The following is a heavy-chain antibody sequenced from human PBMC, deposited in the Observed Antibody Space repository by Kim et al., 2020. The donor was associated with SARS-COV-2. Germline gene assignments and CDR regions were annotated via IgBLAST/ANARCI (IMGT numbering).Heavy chain of an antibody. CDR3: ARTVIRYFDEYYFDY. J-gene: IGHJ4*02. CDR1: GYTFTGYY. V-gene: IGHV1-2*06. D-gene: IGHD3-9*01. CDR2: INPNSGGT. Sequence: ASVKVSCKASGYTFTGYYMHWVRQAPGQGLEWMGRINPNSGGTNYAQKFQGRVTMTRDTSISTAYMELSRLRSDDTAVYYCARTVIRYFDEYYFDYWGQGTLVTVSS.